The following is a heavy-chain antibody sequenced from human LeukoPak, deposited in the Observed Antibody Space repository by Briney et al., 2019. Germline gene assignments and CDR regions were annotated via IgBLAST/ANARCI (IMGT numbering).Heavy chain of an antibody. J-gene: IGHJ4*02. D-gene: IGHD2-2*01. CDR3: AREGEDIVVVPAATHFDY. CDR1: GFTFSSYA. Sequence: PGRSLRLSCAASGFTFSSYAMHWVRQAPGKGLEWVAVISYDGSNKYYADSVKGRFTISRDNSKNTLYLQMNSLRAEDTAVYYCAREGEDIVVVPAATHFDYWGQGTLVTVSS. V-gene: IGHV3-30*04. CDR2: ISYDGSNK.